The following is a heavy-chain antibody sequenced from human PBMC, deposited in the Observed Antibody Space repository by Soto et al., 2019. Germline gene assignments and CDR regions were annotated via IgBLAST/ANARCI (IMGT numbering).Heavy chain of an antibody. Sequence: SVKVSSKASAVTFSSYAISWVRQATGQGLEWIGGGIPVFVEAYYAQRFQGRVTTTADESTSTVYMQLSRLRSEDTAVYYCAKAATTYFDSSGYYWFDPWGQGTLVTVSS. CDR1: AVTFSSYA. CDR2: GIPVFVEA. J-gene: IGHJ5*02. D-gene: IGHD3-22*01. V-gene: IGHV1-69*13. CDR3: AKAATTYFDSSGYYWFDP.